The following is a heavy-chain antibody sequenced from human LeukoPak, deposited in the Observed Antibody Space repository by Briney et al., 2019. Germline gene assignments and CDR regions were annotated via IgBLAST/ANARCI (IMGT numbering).Heavy chain of an antibody. CDR1: GGSISSYY. D-gene: IGHD3-3*01. V-gene: IGHV4-4*07. J-gene: IGHJ4*02. Sequence: SETLSLTCTVSGGSISSYYWNWIRQPAGKGLEWIGRIYTSGSTNYNPSLKSRVTMSIDTSKNQFSLNLNSVTAADTAVYYCARERGTFFGHYFEFCGQGTLATVSS. CDR2: IYTSGST. CDR3: ARERGTFFGHYFEF.